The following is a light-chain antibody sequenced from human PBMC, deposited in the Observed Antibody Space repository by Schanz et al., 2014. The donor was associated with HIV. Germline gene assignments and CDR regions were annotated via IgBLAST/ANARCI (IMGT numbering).Light chain of an antibody. CDR2: RNN. CDR3: SSFAGSNIPWV. Sequence: QSVLTQPPSASGTPGQRVTISCSGSSSNLGSHYVYWYHQLPGTAPKLLIYRNNQRPSGVPDRFSGSKSGNTASLTVSGLQPEDEADYYCSSFAGSNIPWVFGGGTKLTVL. V-gene: IGLV1-47*01. CDR1: SSNLGSHY. J-gene: IGLJ3*02.